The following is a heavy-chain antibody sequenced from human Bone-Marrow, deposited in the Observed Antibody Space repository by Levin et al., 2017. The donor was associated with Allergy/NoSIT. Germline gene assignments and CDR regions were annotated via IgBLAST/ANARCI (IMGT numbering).Heavy chain of an antibody. CDR3: ARGNTNYYYGSGSYYTYYYYYMDV. J-gene: IGHJ6*03. CDR2: INHSGST. V-gene: IGHV4-34*01. CDR1: GGSFSGYY. D-gene: IGHD3-10*01. Sequence: SETLSLTCAVYGGSFSGYYWSWIRQPPGKGLEWIGEINHSGSTNYNPSLKSRVTISVDTSKNQFSLKLSSVTAADTAVYYCARGNTNYYYGSGSYYTYYYYYMDVWGKGTTVTVSS.